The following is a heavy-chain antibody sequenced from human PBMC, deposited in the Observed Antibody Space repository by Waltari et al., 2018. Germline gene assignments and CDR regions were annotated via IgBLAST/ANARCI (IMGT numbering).Heavy chain of an antibody. D-gene: IGHD6-13*01. CDR2: INHSGST. J-gene: IGHJ5*02. CDR3: ARTAGILDR. CDR1: GGSFSGYY. Sequence: QVQLQQWGAGLLKPSETLSLTCAVYGGSFSGYYWSWIRQPPGKGLEWIGEINHSGSTNYNPSLKSRVTISVDTSKNQFSLKLSSVTAEDTAIYYCARTAGILDRWGHGTLVTVSS. V-gene: IGHV4-34*01.